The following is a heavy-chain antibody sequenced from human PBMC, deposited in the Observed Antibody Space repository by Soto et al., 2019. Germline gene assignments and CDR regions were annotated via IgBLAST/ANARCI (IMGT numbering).Heavy chain of an antibody. J-gene: IGHJ5*01. CDR1: GFTFSNAC. D-gene: IGHD6-19*01. Sequence: GGSLTLSCTASGFTFSNACMNWVRQGPGTGLEWVGSVKSKFDGETPDYAAPVKGRFSISSDGSKNTLYLQMNSLKAEDTAVYYCTTDLTAVAVSGGKKRFDSWGQGTLVTVSS. CDR2: VKSKFDGETP. CDR3: TTDLTAVAVSGGKKRFDS. V-gene: IGHV3-15*01.